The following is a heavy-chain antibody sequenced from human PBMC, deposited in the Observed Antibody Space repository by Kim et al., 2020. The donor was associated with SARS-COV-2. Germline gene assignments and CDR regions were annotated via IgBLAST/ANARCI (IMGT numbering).Heavy chain of an antibody. CDR1: GGSFSGYY. D-gene: IGHD1-1*01. J-gene: IGHJ5*02. CDR2: INHSGST. CDR3: ARGVTGSSPLHWFDP. Sequence: SETLSLTCAVYGGSFSGYYWSWIRQPPGKGLEWIGEINHSGSTNYNPSLKSRVTISVDTSKNQFSLKLSSVTAADTAVYYCARGVTGSSPLHWFDPWGQGTLVTVSS. V-gene: IGHV4-34*01.